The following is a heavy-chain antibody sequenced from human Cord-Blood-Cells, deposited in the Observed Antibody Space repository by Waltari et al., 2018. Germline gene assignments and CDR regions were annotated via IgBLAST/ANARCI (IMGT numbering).Heavy chain of an antibody. J-gene: IGHJ3*02. Sequence: QVPLVQSGAEVKKPGSSVKVSCTASGGTFRSYAISWVRQAPGQGLEWMGGIIPIFGTANYAQKFQGRVTITADESTSTAYMELSSLRSEDTAVYYCARERMYSGSYDAFDIWGQGTMVTVSS. CDR1: GGTFRSYA. CDR3: ARERMYSGSYDAFDI. V-gene: IGHV1-69*01. D-gene: IGHD1-26*01. CDR2: IIPIFGTA.